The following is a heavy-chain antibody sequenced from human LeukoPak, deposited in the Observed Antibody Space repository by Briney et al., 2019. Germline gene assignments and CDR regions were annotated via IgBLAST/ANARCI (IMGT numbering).Heavy chain of an antibody. V-gene: IGHV4-59*01. Sequence: SETLSLTCTVSGGSISSYYWSWIRQPPGKGLEWIGYIYYSGSTNYNPSLESRVTISVDTSKNQFSLKLSSVTAADTAVYYCARGNWYFDLWGRGTLVTVSS. CDR3: ARGNWYFDL. CDR2: IYYSGST. J-gene: IGHJ2*01. CDR1: GGSISSYY.